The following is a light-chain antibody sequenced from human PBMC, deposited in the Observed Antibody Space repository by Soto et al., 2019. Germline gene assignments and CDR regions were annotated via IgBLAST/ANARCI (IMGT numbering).Light chain of an antibody. CDR2: DVS. CDR3: QQYNSYSWT. J-gene: IGKJ1*01. V-gene: IGKV1-5*01. Sequence: DIKMTQSPSTLSASVGDRVTITCRASQSISYRLAWYQQKAGKAPKVLIYDVSSLESGVPSRFSGSGSGTEFTLTISSLQPHDSATYYCQQYNSYSWTFGQGTKVEIK. CDR1: QSISYR.